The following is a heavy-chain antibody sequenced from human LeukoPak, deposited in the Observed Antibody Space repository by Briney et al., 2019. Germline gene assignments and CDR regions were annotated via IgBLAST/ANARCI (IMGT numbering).Heavy chain of an antibody. CDR3: AREIAAADEFYFDY. J-gene: IGHJ4*02. CDR1: GGSISSGDSF. Sequence: PSETLSLTCTVSGGSISSGDSFWSWIRQSPGKGLEWIGYIYYTGGTFYNPSLKSRVAVSVDTSKNQFSLRLTSMTVADTAVYYCAREIAAADEFYFDYWGQGALVTVSS. V-gene: IGHV4-30-4*08. D-gene: IGHD6-13*01. CDR2: IYYTGGT.